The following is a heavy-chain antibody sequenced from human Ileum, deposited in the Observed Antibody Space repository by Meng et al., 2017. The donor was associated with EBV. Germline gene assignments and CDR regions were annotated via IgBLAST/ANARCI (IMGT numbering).Heavy chain of an antibody. CDR2: ISHSGST. CDR3: ARASVGTTPGDY. CDR1: GGSFSSSNW. J-gene: IGHJ4*02. Sequence: QVPLQESGPGLVEPAGXXSLTCAVSGGSFSSSNWWSWVRQTPGKGLEWIGEISHSGSTHYNPSLKSRVTISVDKSKNQFSLKLSSVTAADTAVYYCARASVGTTPGDYWGQGTLVTVSS. D-gene: IGHD1-26*01. V-gene: IGHV4-4*02.